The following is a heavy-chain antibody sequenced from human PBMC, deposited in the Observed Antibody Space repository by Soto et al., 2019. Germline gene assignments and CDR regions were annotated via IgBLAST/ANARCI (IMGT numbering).Heavy chain of an antibody. V-gene: IGHV1-18*01. Sequence: GASVKVSCKASGYTFTSYGISWVREAPGQGLEWMGWISAYNGNTNYAQKLQGRVTMTTDTSTSTAYMELRSLRSDDTAVYYCARGRDVVVPAAILSLWFDPWGQGTLVTVSS. CDR1: GYTFTSYG. CDR2: ISAYNGNT. CDR3: ARGRDVVVPAAILSLWFDP. J-gene: IGHJ5*02. D-gene: IGHD2-2*02.